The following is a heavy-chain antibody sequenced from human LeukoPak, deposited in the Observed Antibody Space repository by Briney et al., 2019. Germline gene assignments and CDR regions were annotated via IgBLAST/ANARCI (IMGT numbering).Heavy chain of an antibody. Sequence: ASVKVSCKASGYTFTGYYMHWVRQAPGQGLEWMGWINPNSGGTNYAQKFQGRVTMTRDTSISTAYMELSRLRSDDTAVYYCAAHSRSDYPFNPFDYWGQGTLVTVSS. J-gene: IGHJ4*02. CDR2: INPNSGGT. D-gene: IGHD1-26*01. CDR1: GYTFTGYY. CDR3: AAHSRSDYPFNPFDY. V-gene: IGHV1-2*02.